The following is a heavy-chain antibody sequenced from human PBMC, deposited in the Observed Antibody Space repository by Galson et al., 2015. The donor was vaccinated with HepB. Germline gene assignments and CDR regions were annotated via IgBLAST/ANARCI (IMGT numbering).Heavy chain of an antibody. Sequence: SLRLSCAASGFTFNSYAMLWVRQAPGKGLEWVALISYDGSNKYYADSVKGRFTISRDNSKNTLYLQMNSLRAEDTAMYYCARDGSITIFGMPPNYYYMDVWGKGTTVTVSS. V-gene: IGHV3-30-3*01. J-gene: IGHJ6*03. CDR3: ARDGSITIFGMPPNYYYMDV. CDR2: ISYDGSNK. CDR1: GFTFNSYA. D-gene: IGHD3-3*01.